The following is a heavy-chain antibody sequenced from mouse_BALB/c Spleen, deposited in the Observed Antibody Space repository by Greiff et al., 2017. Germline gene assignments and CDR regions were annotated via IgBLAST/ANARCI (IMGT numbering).Heavy chain of an antibody. V-gene: IGHV1-63*01. J-gene: IGHJ4*01. D-gene: IGHD3-1*01. CDR2: IYPSNGHT. Sequence: QVQLQQSGAELVRPGTSVKISCKASGYAFTNYCLGWVKQRPGQGLEWIGEIYPSNGHTNYNEKFKSKATLTVDKSSSTAYMQLSSQTSEDSAVYYGARSRGYCGTTGAMDYWGQGTSVTVSA. CDR1: GYAFTNYC. CDR3: ARSRGYCGTTGAMDY.